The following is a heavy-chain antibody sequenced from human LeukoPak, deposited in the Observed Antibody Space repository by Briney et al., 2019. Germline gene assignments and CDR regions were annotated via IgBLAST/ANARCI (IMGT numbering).Heavy chain of an antibody. CDR1: GYTFTGYY. CDR3: ARDQVFRSDTAMVMQDY. V-gene: IGHV1-2*06. Sequence: ASVKVSCKASGYTFTGYYMHWVRQAPGQGLEWMGRINPNSGGTNYAQKFQGRVTMTRDTSISTAYMELSRLRSDDTAVYYCARDQVFRSDTAMVMQDYWGQGTLVTVSS. D-gene: IGHD5-18*01. CDR2: INPNSGGT. J-gene: IGHJ4*02.